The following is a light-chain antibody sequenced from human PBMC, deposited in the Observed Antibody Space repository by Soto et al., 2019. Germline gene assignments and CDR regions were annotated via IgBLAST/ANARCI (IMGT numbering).Light chain of an antibody. V-gene: IGKV3-20*01. CDR2: GAS. Sequence: EIVLTPSPGTLSLSPVERATLSCRANQSVSSSYLAWYQQKPGQAPRLLIYGASSRATGIPDRFSGSGSGTDFTLTISRLEPEDFAVYYCQQYGSSTGLTFGGGTKVDIK. CDR3: QQYGSSTGLT. J-gene: IGKJ4*01. CDR1: QSVSSSY.